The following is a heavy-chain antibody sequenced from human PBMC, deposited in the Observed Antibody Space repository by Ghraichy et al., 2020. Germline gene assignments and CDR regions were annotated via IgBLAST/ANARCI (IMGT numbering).Heavy chain of an antibody. CDR1: GGSFSGYY. D-gene: IGHD6-13*01. V-gene: IGHV4-34*01. Sequence: SETLSLTCAVYGGSFSGYYWSWIRQPPGKGLEWIGEINHSGSTNYNPSLKSRVTISVDTSKNQFSLKLSSVTAADTAVYYCARLVPLYSSSRIQPPAEYFHHWGQGTLVTVSS. CDR2: INHSGST. J-gene: IGHJ1*01. CDR3: ARLVPLYSSSRIQPPAEYFHH.